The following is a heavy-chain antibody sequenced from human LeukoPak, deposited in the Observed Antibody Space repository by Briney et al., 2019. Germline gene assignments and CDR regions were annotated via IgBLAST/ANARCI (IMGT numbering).Heavy chain of an antibody. Sequence: PGGSLRLSCAASGVTFSSYSMNWVRQAPGKGLEWVSSISSSSSYIYYADSVKGRFTISRDNAKNSLYLQMNSLRAEDTAVYYCARDKTGGDAGPYYFDYWGQGTLVTVSS. CDR1: GVTFSSYS. J-gene: IGHJ4*02. V-gene: IGHV3-21*01. D-gene: IGHD3-16*01. CDR2: ISSSSSYI. CDR3: ARDKTGGDAGPYYFDY.